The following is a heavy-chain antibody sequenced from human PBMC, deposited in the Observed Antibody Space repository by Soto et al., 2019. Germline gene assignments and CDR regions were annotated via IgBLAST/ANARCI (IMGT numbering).Heavy chain of an antibody. D-gene: IGHD5-18*01. J-gene: IGHJ4*01. V-gene: IGHV1-2*02. CDR2: INPNSGDT. Sequence: ASGKVSCKSSGYAFTGYYIHWVRQAPGQGLEWMGWINPNSGDTNYAQKFQGRVTMTRDTSFSTAYMELSSLRSDDTAVYYCATRYSYVHFWGHVTSVTVSS. CDR1: GYAFTGYY. CDR3: ATRYSYVHF.